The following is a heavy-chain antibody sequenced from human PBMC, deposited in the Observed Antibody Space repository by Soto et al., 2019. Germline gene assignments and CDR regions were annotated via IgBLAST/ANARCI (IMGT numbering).Heavy chain of an antibody. CDR2: IFPILGPA. D-gene: IGHD1-20*01. J-gene: IGHJ4*02. CDR1: GGTFSNYA. CDR3: ARVTGSTIDF. V-gene: IGHV1-69*01. Sequence: QVQLVQSGPEMKKPGSSVKVSCKASGGTFSNYAISWVRQAPGQGLEWVGVIFPILGPAHDAPNFRGRVTITADESTRTSYMELSSLRSEDTAVYYCARVTGSTIDFWGQGTLVTVSS.